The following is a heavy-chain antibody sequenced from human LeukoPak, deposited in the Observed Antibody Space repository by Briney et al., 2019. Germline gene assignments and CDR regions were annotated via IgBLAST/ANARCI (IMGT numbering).Heavy chain of an antibody. V-gene: IGHV3-30*02. J-gene: IGHJ4*02. CDR1: GFTFSSYG. CDR2: IRYDGSNK. CDR3: AKESRGKIAAAGTVIDY. D-gene: IGHD6-13*01. Sequence: GGSLRLSCAASGFTFSSYGMHWVRQAPGKGLEWVAFIRYDGSNKYYADSVKGRFTISRDNSKNTLYLQMNSLGAEDTAVYYCAKESRGKIAAAGTVIDYWGQGTLVTVSS.